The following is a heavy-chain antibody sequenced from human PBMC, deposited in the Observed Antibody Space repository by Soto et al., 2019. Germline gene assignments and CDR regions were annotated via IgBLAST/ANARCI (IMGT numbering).Heavy chain of an antibody. Sequence: GESLKISCKGSGYSFTSYWISWVRQMPGKGLEWMGRIDPSDSYTNYSPSFQGHVTISADKSISTAYLQWSSLKASDTAMYYCARHEVFDIVVVVAATPDYWGQGTLVTAPQ. V-gene: IGHV5-10-1*01. CDR3: ARHEVFDIVVVVAATPDY. CDR2: IDPSDSYT. D-gene: IGHD2-15*01. CDR1: GYSFTSYW. J-gene: IGHJ4*02.